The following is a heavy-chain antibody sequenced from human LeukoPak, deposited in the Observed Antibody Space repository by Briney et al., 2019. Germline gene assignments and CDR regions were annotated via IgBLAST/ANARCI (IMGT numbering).Heavy chain of an antibody. J-gene: IGHJ4*02. Sequence: PSETLSLTWTVSGGSISSYYGSWIRHPPGKGLESIGEINHSGSTNYNPTLKSRVTISVDTSKNQFSLKLSSVTAAGTAVYYCARGVRYYDSSGYYYGESYDYWGQGTLVTVSS. CDR1: GGSISSYY. CDR2: INHSGST. D-gene: IGHD3-22*01. CDR3: ARGVRYYDSSGYYYGESYDY. V-gene: IGHV4-34*01.